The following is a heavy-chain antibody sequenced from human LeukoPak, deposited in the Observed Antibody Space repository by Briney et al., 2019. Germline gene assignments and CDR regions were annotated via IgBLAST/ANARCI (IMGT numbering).Heavy chain of an antibody. V-gene: IGHV3-21*01. Sequence: GGSLRLSCEASGFTFSSYSMNWVRQAPGKGLEWVSSISSSSSYIYYADSVKGRFTISRDNAKNSLYLQMNSLRAEDTAVYYCATPAGEVPAASHYYGMDVWGKGTTVTVSS. J-gene: IGHJ6*04. CDR3: ATPAGEVPAASHYYGMDV. CDR1: GFTFSSYS. D-gene: IGHD2-2*01. CDR2: ISSSSSYI.